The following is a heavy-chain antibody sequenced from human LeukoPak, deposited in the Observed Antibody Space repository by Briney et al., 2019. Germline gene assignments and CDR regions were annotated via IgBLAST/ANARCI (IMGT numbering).Heavy chain of an antibody. J-gene: IGHJ4*02. CDR1: GFSLSTSGMC. CDR3: ARISVGTSCQGNY. D-gene: IGHD2-2*01. CDR2: IDWDDDK. V-gene: IGHV2-70*11. Sequence: SGPALVKPTQTRTLTCTFSGFSLSTSGMCVSWIRQPPGKALEWLARIDWDDDKYYSTSLKTRLPISKDPSKNQVVLTMTNMDPVDTATYYCARISVGTSCQGNYWGQGTLVTVSS.